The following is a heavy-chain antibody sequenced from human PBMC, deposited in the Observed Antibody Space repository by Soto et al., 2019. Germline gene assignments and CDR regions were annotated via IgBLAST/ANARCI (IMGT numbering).Heavy chain of an antibody. V-gene: IGHV4-34*01. CDR1: GGSFSGYY. J-gene: IGHJ6*02. CDR3: ARLRLGVGSSWFYYYYGMDV. CDR2: INHSGST. D-gene: IGHD6-13*01. Sequence: PSENLSLTCAVYGGSFSGYYWSWIRQPPGKGLEWIGEINHSGSTNYNPSLKSRVTISVDTSKNQFSLKLSSVTAADTAVYYCARLRLGVGSSWFYYYYGMDVWGQGTTVTVSS.